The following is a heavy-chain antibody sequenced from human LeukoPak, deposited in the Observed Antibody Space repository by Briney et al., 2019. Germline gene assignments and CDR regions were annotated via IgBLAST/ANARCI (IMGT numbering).Heavy chain of an antibody. V-gene: IGHV1-46*01. Sequence: ASVKVSCKASGYTFTSYYMHWVRQAPGQGLEWMGIINPSGGSTSYAQKFQGRVTMTRDTSTSTVYMELSSLRSEDTAVYYCARDTAPDYYDSSGYQVGFDYWGQGTLVTVSS. CDR3: ARDTAPDYYDSSGYQVGFDY. J-gene: IGHJ4*02. CDR2: INPSGGST. D-gene: IGHD3-22*01. CDR1: GYTFTSYY.